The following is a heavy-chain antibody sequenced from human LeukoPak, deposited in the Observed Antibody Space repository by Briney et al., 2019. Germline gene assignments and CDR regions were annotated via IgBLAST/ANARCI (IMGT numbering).Heavy chain of an antibody. J-gene: IGHJ6*02. V-gene: IGHV3-30-3*01. CDR2: ISYDGSNK. CDR3: ARDEVAMAPIPYYYYGMDV. Sequence: GRSLRLSCAASGFTFGSYAMHWVRQAPGKGLEWVAVISYDGSNKYYADSVKGRFTISRDNSKNTLYLQMNSLRAEDTAVYYCARDEVAMAPIPYYYYGMDVWGQGTTVTVSS. D-gene: IGHD5-24*01. CDR1: GFTFGSYA.